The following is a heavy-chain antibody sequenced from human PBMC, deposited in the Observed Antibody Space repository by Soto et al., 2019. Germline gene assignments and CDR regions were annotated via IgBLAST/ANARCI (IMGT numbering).Heavy chain of an antibody. CDR2: IYYSGST. D-gene: IGHD5-12*01. Sequence: PSETLSLTCTVSGGSISSYYWSWIRQPPGKGLEWIGYIYYSGSTNYNPSLKSRVTISVDTSKNQFSLKLSSVTAADTAVYYCVRLVSGYDFVAGVSGAFDIWGQGTMVTVSS. J-gene: IGHJ3*02. CDR3: VRLVSGYDFVAGVSGAFDI. V-gene: IGHV4-59*08. CDR1: GGSISSYY.